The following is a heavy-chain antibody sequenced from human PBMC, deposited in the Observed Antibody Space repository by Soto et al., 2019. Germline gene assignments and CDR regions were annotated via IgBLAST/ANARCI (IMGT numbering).Heavy chain of an antibody. V-gene: IGHV3-23*01. J-gene: IGHJ4*02. CDR1: GFTFSSYA. CDR3: ATTGAWLWDEDYFYY. Sequence: EVQLLESGGGLVQPGGSLRLSCAASGFTFSSYAMSWVRQAPGKGLEWVSAISGSGGSTYYADSVKGRFTISRDHSKNTLELQMTSVRAEDTAVYYCATTGAWLWDEDYFYYWGQGTLVTVSS. D-gene: IGHD5-12*01. CDR2: ISGSGGST.